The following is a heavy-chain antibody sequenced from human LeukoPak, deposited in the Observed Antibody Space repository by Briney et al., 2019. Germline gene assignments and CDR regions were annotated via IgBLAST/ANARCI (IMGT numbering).Heavy chain of an antibody. Sequence: GGSLRLSCTVSGFTVSSNSMSWVRQAPGKGLEWVAATSSSDAGTYHADSVRGRFTISRDNSKNTLYLQMNSLRAEDAAVYFCAKAPVTSCRGAYCYPFDSWGQGTLVTVSS. D-gene: IGHD2-21*01. CDR2: TSSSDAGT. V-gene: IGHV3-23*01. CDR1: GFTVSSNS. CDR3: AKAPVTSCRGAYCYPFDS. J-gene: IGHJ4*02.